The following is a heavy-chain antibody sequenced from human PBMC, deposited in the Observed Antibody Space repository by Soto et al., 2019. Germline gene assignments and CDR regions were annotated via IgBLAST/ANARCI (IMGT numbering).Heavy chain of an antibody. CDR3: ARGAPMAHYDILTGYTYYYYYGMDV. J-gene: IGHJ6*02. CDR1: GYTLTSYG. D-gene: IGHD3-9*01. CDR2: ISAYNGNT. Sequence: ASVKVSCKASGYTLTSYGISWVRQAPGQGLEWMGWISAYNGNTNYAQKLQGRVTMTTDTSTSTAYMELRSLRSDDTAVYYCARGAPMAHYDILTGYTYYYYYGMDVWGQGTTVTVSS. V-gene: IGHV1-18*04.